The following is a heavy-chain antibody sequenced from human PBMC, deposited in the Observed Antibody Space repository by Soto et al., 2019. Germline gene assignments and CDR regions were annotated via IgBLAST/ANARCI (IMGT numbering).Heavy chain of an antibody. CDR3: ARHGFGSLHGLVDV. J-gene: IGHJ6*02. V-gene: IGHV4-59*08. D-gene: IGHD3-10*01. CDR2: IQYNGYS. CDR1: GGSITNYY. Sequence: QVQLQESGPGLVKPSETLSLTCTVSGGSITNYYCSWFRQPPGKGLEWIGYIQYNGYSAYNLSLECRLTMAMDTSKTHFSLMLESVTATDTAGYYCARHGFGSLHGLVDVWGQGTTVIVSS.